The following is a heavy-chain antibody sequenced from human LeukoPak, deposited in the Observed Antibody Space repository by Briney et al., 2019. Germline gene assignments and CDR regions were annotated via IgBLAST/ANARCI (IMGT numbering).Heavy chain of an antibody. CDR1: GFTFSSYG. Sequence: PGGSLRLSCAASGFTFSSYGMHWVRQAPGKGLEWVAVIWYDGTNKYYADSVKGRFTISRDNSKNTLYLQMNSLRAEDTAVYYCARDPPEGYCSGGSCYSFDYWGQGTLVTVSS. CDR3: ARDPPEGYCSGGSCYSFDY. V-gene: IGHV3-33*01. CDR2: IWYDGTNK. D-gene: IGHD2-15*01. J-gene: IGHJ4*02.